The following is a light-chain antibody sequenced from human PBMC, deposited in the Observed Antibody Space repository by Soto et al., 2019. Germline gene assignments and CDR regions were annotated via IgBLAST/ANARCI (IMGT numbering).Light chain of an antibody. Sequence: DIQMTQSPSSLSASVGDRVTITCRASQGISRYLAWYQQKPGEVPNLLIYAASTLQSGVPSRFSGSGSGTDFTLTISSLQPEDVATYYCQKYNSAPWTFGQGTKVEIK. J-gene: IGKJ1*01. CDR2: AAS. CDR1: QGISRY. V-gene: IGKV1-27*01. CDR3: QKYNSAPWT.